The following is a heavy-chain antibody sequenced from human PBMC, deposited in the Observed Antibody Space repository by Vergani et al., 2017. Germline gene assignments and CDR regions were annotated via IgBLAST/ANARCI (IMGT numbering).Heavy chain of an antibody. Sequence: QLQLQESGPGLVKPSETLSLTCTVSGGSISSSSYYWGWIRQPPGKGLEWIGSIYYSGGTYYNPSLKSRVAISVDTSKNQFSLKLSSVTAADTAVYYCARRLQLDDAFDIWGQGTMVTVSS. D-gene: IGHD6-6*01. CDR3: ARRLQLDDAFDI. J-gene: IGHJ3*02. CDR1: GGSISSSSYY. V-gene: IGHV4-39*01. CDR2: IYYSGGT.